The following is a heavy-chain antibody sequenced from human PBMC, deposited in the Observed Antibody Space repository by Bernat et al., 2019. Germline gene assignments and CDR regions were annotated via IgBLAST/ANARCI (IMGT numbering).Heavy chain of an antibody. V-gene: IGHV3-21*01. CDR3: ATGTYYYYYIDV. CDR2: ISGSSTYI. Sequence: EVQLVESGGGLVKPGGSLRLSCAASRFTFSDYTMNWVRQAPGQGLEWVSSISGSSTYIYYADSVKGRFTISRDNAKNSLYLQMNSLRAEDTAAYYCATGTYYYYYIDVWGKGTTVTVSS. J-gene: IGHJ6*03. CDR1: RFTFSDYT.